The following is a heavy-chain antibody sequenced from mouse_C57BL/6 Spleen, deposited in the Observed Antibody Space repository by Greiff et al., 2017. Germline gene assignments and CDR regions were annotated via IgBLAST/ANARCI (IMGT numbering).Heavy chain of an antibody. V-gene: IGHV3-6*01. J-gene: IGHJ2*01. CDR3: VATVVATNYFDY. CDR2: ISYDGSN. D-gene: IGHD1-1*01. CDR1: GYSITSGYY. Sequence: ESGPGLVKPSQSLSLTCSVTGYSITSGYYWNWIRQFPGNKLEWMGYISYDGSNNYNPSLKNRISITRDTSKNQFFLKLNSVTTEDTATYYCVATVVATNYFDYWGQGTTLTVSS.